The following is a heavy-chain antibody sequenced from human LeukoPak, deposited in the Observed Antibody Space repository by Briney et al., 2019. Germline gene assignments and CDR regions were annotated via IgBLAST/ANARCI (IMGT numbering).Heavy chain of an antibody. V-gene: IGHV4-30-2*01. Sequence: SQTLSLTCAVSGGSISSGGYSWSWIRQPPGKGLEWIGYIYHSGSTYYNPSLKSRVTISVDRSKNQFSLKLSSVTAADTAVYHCARASIWFGELSAFDYWGQGTLVTVSS. J-gene: IGHJ4*02. D-gene: IGHD3-10*01. CDR2: IYHSGST. CDR1: GGSISSGGYS. CDR3: ARASIWFGELSAFDY.